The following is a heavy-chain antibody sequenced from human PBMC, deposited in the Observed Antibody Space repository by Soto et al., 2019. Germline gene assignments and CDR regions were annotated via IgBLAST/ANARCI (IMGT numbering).Heavy chain of an antibody. V-gene: IGHV1-46*01. J-gene: IGHJ4*02. D-gene: IGHD2-21*02. CDR2: ISLYHHST. CDR1: GYPFTDYF. CDR3: ARELYSCGGDCPYYIDY. Sequence: ASVKVSCKTSGYPFTDYFIHWVRQAPGQGLEWMGIISLYHHSTSYAQKFQGRLTVTADTSTTTVYMDLSSLTSEDSAVYWCARELYSCGGDCPYYIDYWGQGTLVTVSS.